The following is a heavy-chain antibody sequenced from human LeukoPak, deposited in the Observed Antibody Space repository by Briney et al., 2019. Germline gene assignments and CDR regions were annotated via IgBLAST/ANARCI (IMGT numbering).Heavy chain of an antibody. J-gene: IGHJ6*03. CDR1: GYTFTRYY. D-gene: IGHD3-3*01. CDR3: ARGGPLVFWSGRWYMDV. Sequence: ASVKVSCKASGYTFTRYYMHWVRQAPAQGLEGMGWINPNRVGTNYAQKFHGKVTMTRDTSISTAYMDLSRLRSDDTAVSYCARGGPLVFWSGRWYMDVWGKGTTVTVSS. CDR2: INPNRVGT. V-gene: IGHV1-2*02.